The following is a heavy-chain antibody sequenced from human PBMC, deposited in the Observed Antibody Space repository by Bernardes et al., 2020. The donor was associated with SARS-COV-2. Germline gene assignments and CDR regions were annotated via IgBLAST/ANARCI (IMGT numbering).Heavy chain of an antibody. CDR3: AREGYDILTGYSYDYYYYGMDV. J-gene: IGHJ6*02. V-gene: IGHV3-30-3*01. CDR2: ISYDGSNK. CDR1: GFTFSSYA. Sequence: GGSLRLSCAASGFTFSSYAMHWVRQAPGKGLEWVAVISYDGSNKYYADSVKGRFTISRDNSKNTLYLQMNSLRAEDTAVYYCAREGYDILTGYSYDYYYYGMDVWGQGNTVTVSS. D-gene: IGHD3-9*01.